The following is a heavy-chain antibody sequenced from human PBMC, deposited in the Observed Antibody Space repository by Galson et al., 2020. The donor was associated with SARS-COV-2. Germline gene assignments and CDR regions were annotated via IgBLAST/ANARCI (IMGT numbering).Heavy chain of an antibody. CDR1: GFTFSSYA. V-gene: IGHV3-30*04. Sequence: GESLKISCAASGFTFSSYAMHWVRQAPGKGLEWVAVISYDGSNKYYADSVKGRFTISRDNSKNTLYLQMNSLRAEDTAVYYCARGNYYYDSSGYSLDYWGQGTLVTVSS. CDR2: ISYDGSNK. J-gene: IGHJ4*02. D-gene: IGHD3-22*01. CDR3: ARGNYYYDSSGYSLDY.